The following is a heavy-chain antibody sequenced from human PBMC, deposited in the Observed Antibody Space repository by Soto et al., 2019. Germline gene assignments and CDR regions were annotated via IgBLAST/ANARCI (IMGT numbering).Heavy chain of an antibody. Sequence: PSETLSLTCTVSGGSIISHYWTWIRQSPGKGLEWIGYIYYNENTNYNPSLRSRITISVDTSKNQFSLKLSSVTAADTAVYYCARAHYSKLHYYYYGMDVWGQGTTVTVSS. CDR2: IYYNENT. CDR1: GGSIISHY. J-gene: IGHJ6*02. V-gene: IGHV4-59*11. CDR3: ARAHYSKLHYYYYGMDV. D-gene: IGHD4-4*01.